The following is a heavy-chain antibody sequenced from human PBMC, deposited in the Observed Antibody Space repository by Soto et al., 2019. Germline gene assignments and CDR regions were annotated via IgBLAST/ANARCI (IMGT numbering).Heavy chain of an antibody. J-gene: IGHJ6*02. Sequence: GGSLRLSCAASGFTFSSYAMSWVRQAPGKGLEWVSAISGSGGSTYYADSVKGRFTISRDNSKNTLYLQMNSLRAEDTAVYYCANAETTAEGYYYYYGMDVWGQGTTVTVSS. CDR1: GFTFSSYA. V-gene: IGHV3-23*01. D-gene: IGHD1-1*01. CDR3: ANAETTAEGYYYYYGMDV. CDR2: ISGSGGST.